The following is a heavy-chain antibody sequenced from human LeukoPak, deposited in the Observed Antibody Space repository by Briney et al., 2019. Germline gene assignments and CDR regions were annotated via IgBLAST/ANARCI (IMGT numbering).Heavy chain of an antibody. J-gene: IGHJ4*02. V-gene: IGHV3-30*04. CDR3: ARGEIAAVPWYFDY. CDR2: ISYVGSNK. Sequence: GRSLRLSCAASGFTFSSYAMHWVRQAPGKGLEWVAVISYVGSNKYYADSVKGRFTISRDNSKNTLYLQMNSLRAEDTAVYYCARGEIAAVPWYFDYWGQGTLVTVSS. CDR1: GFTFSSYA. D-gene: IGHD6-13*01.